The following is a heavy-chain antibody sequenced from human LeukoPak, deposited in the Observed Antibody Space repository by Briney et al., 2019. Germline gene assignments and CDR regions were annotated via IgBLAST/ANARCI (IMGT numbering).Heavy chain of an antibody. V-gene: IGHV3-48*03. CDR2: ISSSGDTI. Sequence: GGSLRLSCAASGFTFSSYEMNWVRQAPGKGLEWVSYISSSGDTIYYADSMKGRFTISRDNAKNSLYLQMNSLRAEDTAVYYCAASGSQYFYDSGGFKYWGQGSLVTVSS. CDR3: AASGSQYFYDSGGFKY. CDR1: GFTFSSYE. D-gene: IGHD3-22*01. J-gene: IGHJ4*02.